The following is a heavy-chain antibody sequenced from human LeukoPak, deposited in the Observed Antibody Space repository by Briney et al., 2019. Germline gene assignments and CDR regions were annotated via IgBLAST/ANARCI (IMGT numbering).Heavy chain of an antibody. J-gene: IGHJ4*02. Sequence: PSETLPLTCAVYGRSFSGYYWSWIRQPPGKGLEWIGEINHSGSTNYNPSLKSRVTISVDTSKNQFSLKLSSVTAADTAVYYCARLGYSSSWYQWPLDYWGQGTLVTVSS. CDR3: ARLGYSSSWYQWPLDY. CDR1: GRSFSGYY. D-gene: IGHD6-13*01. V-gene: IGHV4-34*01. CDR2: INHSGST.